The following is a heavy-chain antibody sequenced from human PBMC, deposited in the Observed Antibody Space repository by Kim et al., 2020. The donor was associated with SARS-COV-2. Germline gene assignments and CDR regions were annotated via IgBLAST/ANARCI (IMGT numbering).Heavy chain of an antibody. V-gene: IGHV3-73*01. CDR3: TSVVATKSDVFDV. Sequence: YAAPVEGRFTVSRDDSKNTAFLQMNSLKSGDTALYYCTSVVATKSDVFDVWGQGTMVTVSS. D-gene: IGHD5-12*01. J-gene: IGHJ3*01.